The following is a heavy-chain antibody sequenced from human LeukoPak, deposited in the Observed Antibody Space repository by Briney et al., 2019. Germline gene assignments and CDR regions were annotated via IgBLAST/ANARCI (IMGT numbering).Heavy chain of an antibody. CDR1: GFTVSSNY. J-gene: IGHJ3*02. CDR3: ASRSPSRTYDFWSGYYLQDAFDI. D-gene: IGHD3-3*01. CDR2: IYSGGST. Sequence: PGGSLRLSCAASGFTVSSNYMSWVRQAPGKGLEWVSVIYSGGSTHYADSVKGRFTISRDNSKNTLYLQMNSLRAEDTAVYYCASRSPSRTYDFWSGYYLQDAFDIWGQGTMVTVSS. V-gene: IGHV3-66*02.